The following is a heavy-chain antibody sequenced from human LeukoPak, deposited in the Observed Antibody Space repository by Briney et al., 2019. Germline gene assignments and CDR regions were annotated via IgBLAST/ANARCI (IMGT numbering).Heavy chain of an antibody. CDR2: IYYSGST. J-gene: IGHJ4*02. CDR3: ASGSYSLFDY. Sequence: PSETLSLTCAVSGGSISSGGYSWSWIRQPPGKGLEWIGYIYYSGSTYYNPSLKSRVTISVDTSKNQFSLKLSSVTAADTAVYYCASGSYSLFDYWGQGTLVTVSS. D-gene: IGHD1-26*01. CDR1: GGSISSGGYS. V-gene: IGHV4-30-4*07.